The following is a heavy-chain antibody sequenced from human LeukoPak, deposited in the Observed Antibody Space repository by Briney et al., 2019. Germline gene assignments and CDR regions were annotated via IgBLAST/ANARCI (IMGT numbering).Heavy chain of an antibody. Sequence: SVKVSCKASGGTFSSYAISWVRQAPGQGLEWMGGIIPIFGTANYAQKFQGRVTITADESTSTAYMELSSLRSEDTAVYYCARAADYGSGGQNWGQGTLVTVSS. CDR1: GGTFSSYA. J-gene: IGHJ4*02. CDR2: IIPIFGTA. D-gene: IGHD3-10*01. CDR3: ARAADYGSGGQN. V-gene: IGHV1-69*13.